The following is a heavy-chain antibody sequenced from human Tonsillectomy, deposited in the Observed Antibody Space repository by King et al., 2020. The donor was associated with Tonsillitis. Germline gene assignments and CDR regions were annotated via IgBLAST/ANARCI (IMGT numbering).Heavy chain of an antibody. D-gene: IGHD2-15*01. CDR3: ASSVVAATPDGAFDI. CDR2: IYSGGST. CDR1: GFTVSSNY. Sequence: VQLVESGGGLIQPGGSLRLSCAASGFTVSSNYMSWVRQAPGKGLEWVSVIYSGGSTYYADSVKGRFTISRENSKNTLYLQMNSLRAEDTAVYYCASSVVAATPDGAFDIWGQGTMVTVSS. V-gene: IGHV3-53*01. J-gene: IGHJ3*02.